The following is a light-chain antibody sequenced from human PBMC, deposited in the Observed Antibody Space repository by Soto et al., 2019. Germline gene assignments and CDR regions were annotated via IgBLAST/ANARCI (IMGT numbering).Light chain of an antibody. Sequence: QSALTQPASVSGSPGQSITISCTGTSSDVGSYNLVSWYQQHPGKAPKLIIYEVSKRPSGVSNRFSGSKSGNTASLTISGLQAEDEADYYCCSYAGSSTSSVVFGGGTQLTVL. V-gene: IGLV2-23*02. CDR3: CSYAGSSTSSVV. CDR1: SSDVGSYNL. J-gene: IGLJ2*01. CDR2: EVS.